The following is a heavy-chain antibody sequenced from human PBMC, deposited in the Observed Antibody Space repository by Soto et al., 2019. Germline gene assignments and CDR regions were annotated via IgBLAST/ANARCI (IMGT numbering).Heavy chain of an antibody. Sequence: GESLKISCXGSGYSFTSYWIGWVRQMPGKGLEWMGIIYPGDSDTRYSPSFQGQVTISADKSISTAYLQWSSLKASDTAMYYCARHEMGGKRPHYDFWSGYSSYYYGMDVWGQGTTVTVSS. J-gene: IGHJ6*02. V-gene: IGHV5-51*01. D-gene: IGHD3-3*01. CDR1: GYSFTSYW. CDR3: ARHEMGGKRPHYDFWSGYSSYYYGMDV. CDR2: IYPGDSDT.